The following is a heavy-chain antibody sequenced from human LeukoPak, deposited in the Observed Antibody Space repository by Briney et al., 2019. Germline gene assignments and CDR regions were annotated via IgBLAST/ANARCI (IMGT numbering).Heavy chain of an antibody. D-gene: IGHD4-17*01. CDR2: IDPSDSYT. CDR1: GYSFTSYW. Sequence: GLPLNISCPGSGYSFTSYWISWVRQMPGKGRGWRGRIDPSDSYTNYSPSFQGHVTISADKSISTAYLHWSSLKASDTAMYYCARAPSTTLRFFDYWAQGTLVTVSS. CDR3: ARAPSTTLRFFDY. J-gene: IGHJ4*02. V-gene: IGHV5-10-1*01.